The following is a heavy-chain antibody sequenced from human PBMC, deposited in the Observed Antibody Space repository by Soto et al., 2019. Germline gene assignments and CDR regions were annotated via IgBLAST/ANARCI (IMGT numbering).Heavy chain of an antibody. Sequence: GSLRLSCAVSGFSFSTSGMSWVRQAPGKGLEWVSGITASGGSTYYADSVKGRFIISRDNPKNTLYLQMNSLGAKDTAVYFCATIFIRRFDYWGQGTLVTVSS. J-gene: IGHJ4*02. CDR1: GFSFSTSG. V-gene: IGHV3-23*01. D-gene: IGHD3-3*02. CDR3: ATIFIRRFDY. CDR2: ITASGGST.